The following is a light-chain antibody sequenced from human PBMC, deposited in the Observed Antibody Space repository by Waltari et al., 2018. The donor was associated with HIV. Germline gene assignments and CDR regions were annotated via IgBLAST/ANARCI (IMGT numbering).Light chain of an antibody. CDR2: DAS. Sequence: DIQMTQSPSSLSASIGDRVTITCQASHDIIYYLNWYQHKPGKAPQLLIYDASELEAGVPSRFSGSGSGTHFTFTINSLQSEDVATYYCQQYDSLPITFGQGTRLDIK. V-gene: IGKV1-33*01. CDR3: QQYDSLPIT. J-gene: IGKJ5*01. CDR1: HDIIYY.